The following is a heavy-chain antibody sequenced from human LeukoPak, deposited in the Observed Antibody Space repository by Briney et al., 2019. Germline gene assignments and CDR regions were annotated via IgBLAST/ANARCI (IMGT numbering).Heavy chain of an antibody. CDR2: IIPIFGTA. D-gene: IGHD2-15*01. Sequence: SVKVSCKASGGTFSSYAISWVRQAPGQGLEWMGRIIPIFGTANCAQKFQGGVTITTDESTSTAYMELSSLRSEDTAVYYCARDGGNPDYAFDIWGQGTMVTVSS. CDR3: ARDGGNPDYAFDI. CDR1: GGTFSSYA. V-gene: IGHV1-69*05. J-gene: IGHJ3*02.